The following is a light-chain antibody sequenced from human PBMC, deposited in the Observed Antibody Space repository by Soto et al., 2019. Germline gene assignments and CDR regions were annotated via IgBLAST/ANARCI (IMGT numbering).Light chain of an antibody. J-gene: IGKJ4*01. CDR3: QQYNNWPLT. CDR1: QSVTIN. Sequence: EKGRTQSPATLSVSPGERATLSCRASQSVTINLAWYQQKPSHAPRLLIYGASTRATAIPARFSGSGSGTEFTLTISSLQSEDFAVYYCQQYNNWPLTFGGGTKVDI. CDR2: GAS. V-gene: IGKV3-15*01.